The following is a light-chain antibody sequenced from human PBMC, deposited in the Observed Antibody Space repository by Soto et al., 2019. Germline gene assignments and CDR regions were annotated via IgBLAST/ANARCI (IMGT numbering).Light chain of an antibody. CDR2: GAS. CDR3: QQYGSSGT. Sequence: VLPRCPGTRPWSPGEGGTGSCRASQSVSNNYLAWYQQKPGQAPRLLIYGASNRATGLPDRFSGSGSGTDFTLTISRLEPEDLAVYYCQQYGSSGTFGQGTHWRL. J-gene: IGKJ5*01. CDR1: QSVSNNY. V-gene: IGKV3-20*01.